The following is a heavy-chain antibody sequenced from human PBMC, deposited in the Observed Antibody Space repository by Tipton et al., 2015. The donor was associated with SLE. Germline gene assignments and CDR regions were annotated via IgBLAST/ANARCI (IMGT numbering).Heavy chain of an antibody. Sequence: QVQLVQSGAEVKKPGASVKVSCKASGYTFTSYYMHWVRQAPGQGLEWMGIINPSGGSTSYAQKFQGRVTLTRDTSTSTVYMELRSLRSDDTAVYYRARDISITMIVGKMDVWGKGTTVTVSS. CDR2: INPSGGST. CDR3: ARDISITMIVGKMDV. D-gene: IGHD3-22*01. J-gene: IGHJ6*04. CDR1: GYTFTSYY. V-gene: IGHV1-46*01.